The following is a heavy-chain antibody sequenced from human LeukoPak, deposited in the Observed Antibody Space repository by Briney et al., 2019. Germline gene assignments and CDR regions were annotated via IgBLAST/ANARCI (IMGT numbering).Heavy chain of an antibody. V-gene: IGHV1-18*01. D-gene: IGHD3-10*01. J-gene: IGHJ3*02. CDR2: ISAYNGNT. CDR3: ARDGLWFGDTDAFDI. Sequence: ISAYNGNTNYAQKLQGRVTMTTDTSTSTAYMELRSLRSDDTAAYYCARDGLWFGDTDAFDIWGQGTMVTVSS.